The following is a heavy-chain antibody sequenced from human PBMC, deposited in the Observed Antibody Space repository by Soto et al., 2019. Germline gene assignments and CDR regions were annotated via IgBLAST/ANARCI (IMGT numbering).Heavy chain of an antibody. V-gene: IGHV4-59*01. J-gene: IGHJ6*03. CDR1: GGSISSYY. CDR3: ARGTEGYGSGGSCYSKPIYSYYYMDV. D-gene: IGHD2-15*01. Sequence: QVQLQESGPGLVKPSETLSLTCTVSGGSISSYYWSWIRQPPGKGLEWIGYFYYSGSTNYNPSLKSRFNISVDTSKNQFSLKLSSVTAADTAVYYCARGTEGYGSGGSCYSKPIYSYYYMDVWGKGSTVTVSS. CDR2: FYYSGST.